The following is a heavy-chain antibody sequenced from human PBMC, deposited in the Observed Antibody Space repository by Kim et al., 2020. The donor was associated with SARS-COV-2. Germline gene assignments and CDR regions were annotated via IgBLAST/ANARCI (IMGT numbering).Heavy chain of an antibody. CDR1: GFTFSSYA. Sequence: GGSLRRSCAASGFTFSSYAMHWVRQAPGKGLEWVAVISYDGSNKYYADSVKGRFTISRDNSKNTLYLQMNSLRAEDTAVYYCARPNYYGSGSYFSYYYGMDVWGQGTTVTVSS. V-gene: IGHV3-30*04. D-gene: IGHD3-10*01. J-gene: IGHJ6*02. CDR2: ISYDGSNK. CDR3: ARPNYYGSGSYFSYYYGMDV.